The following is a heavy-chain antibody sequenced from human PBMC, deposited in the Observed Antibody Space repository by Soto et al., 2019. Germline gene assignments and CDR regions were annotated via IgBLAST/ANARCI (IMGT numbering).Heavy chain of an antibody. CDR2: IYYSGST. D-gene: IGHD5-12*01. J-gene: IGHJ6*02. V-gene: IGHV4-59*01. CDR1: GGSISSYY. CDR3: ARDATPYNGYNYPGFYYYGMDV. Sequence: SETLSLTCTVSGGSISSYYWSWIRQPPGKGLEWIGYIYYSGSTNYNPSLKSRVTISVDTSKNQFSLKLSSVTAADTAVYYCARDATPYNGYNYPGFYYYGMDVWGQGTTVTVSS.